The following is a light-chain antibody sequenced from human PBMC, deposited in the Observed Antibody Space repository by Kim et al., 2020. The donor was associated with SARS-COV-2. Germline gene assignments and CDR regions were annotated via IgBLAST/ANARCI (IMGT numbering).Light chain of an antibody. CDR3: GTWDTSLSIGV. CDR1: TSHIGTDP. J-gene: IGLJ2*01. CDR2: DNN. V-gene: IGLV1-51*01. Sequence: QSVLTQPPSVSAAPVQRVTISCSGRTSHIGTDPVSWYQHLPGTAPKLLIYDNNKSPSGIPDRFSGSKSGTSATLGITGLQTGDEADYYCGTWDTSLSIGVYGGETQITVL.